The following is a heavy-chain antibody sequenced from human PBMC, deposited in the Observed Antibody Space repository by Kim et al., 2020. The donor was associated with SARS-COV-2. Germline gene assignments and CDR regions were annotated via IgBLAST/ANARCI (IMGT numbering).Heavy chain of an antibody. D-gene: IGHD3-22*01. V-gene: IGHV4-59*01. J-gene: IGHJ4*02. Sequence: SETLSLTCTVSGGSISSYYWSWIRQPPGKGLEWIGYIYYSGSTNYNPSLKSRVTISVDTSKNQFSLKLSSVTAADTAVYYCARDSDSGGYVPSFDYWGQG. CDR2: IYYSGST. CDR3: ARDSDSGGYVPSFDY. CDR1: GGSISSYY.